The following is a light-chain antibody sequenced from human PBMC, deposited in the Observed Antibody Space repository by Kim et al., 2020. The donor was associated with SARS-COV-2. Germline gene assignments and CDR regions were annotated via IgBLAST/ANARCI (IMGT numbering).Light chain of an antibody. CDR2: EVS. V-gene: IGLV2-14*03. CDR3: SSYTSSNTLV. Sequence: GQSITIPCTGTSSDVGGYNCVSWYQQHPGKAPKVMISEVSNRPSGVSNRFSGSKSGNTASLTISGLQVEDEAEYYCSSYTSSNTLVFGGGTQLTVL. J-gene: IGLJ2*01. CDR1: SSDVGGYNC.